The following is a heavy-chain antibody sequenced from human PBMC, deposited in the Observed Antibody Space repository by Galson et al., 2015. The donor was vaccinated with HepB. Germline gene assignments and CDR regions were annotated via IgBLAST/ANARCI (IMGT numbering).Heavy chain of an antibody. D-gene: IGHD4-11*01. Sequence: SLRLSCAASGFTVSSNYMSWVRQAPGKGLEWVSVIYSGGSTYYADSVKGRFTISRDNSKNTLYLQMNSLRAEDTAVYYCARDPHSNYVFGDYSYMDVWGKGTTVTVSS. V-gene: IGHV3-66*01. CDR1: GFTVSSNY. CDR2: IYSGGST. J-gene: IGHJ6*03. CDR3: ARDPHSNYVFGDYSYMDV.